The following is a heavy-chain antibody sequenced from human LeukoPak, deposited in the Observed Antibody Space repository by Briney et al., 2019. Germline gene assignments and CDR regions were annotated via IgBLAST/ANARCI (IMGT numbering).Heavy chain of an antibody. D-gene: IGHD3-10*01. CDR3: ARGETVWFGAGYYGMDV. J-gene: IGHJ6*02. Sequence: GGSLRLSCAASRFTFSSYWMHWVRQAPGKGLVWVSRINSDGSSTSYADSVKGRFTISRDNAKNTLYLQMNSLRAEDTAVYYCARGETVWFGAGYYGMDVWGQGTTVTVSS. CDR1: RFTFSSYW. CDR2: INSDGSST. V-gene: IGHV3-74*01.